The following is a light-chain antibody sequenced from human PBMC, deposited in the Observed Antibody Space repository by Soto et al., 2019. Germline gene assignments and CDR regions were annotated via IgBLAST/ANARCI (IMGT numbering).Light chain of an antibody. V-gene: IGKV1D-16*01. CDR1: QGISTW. J-gene: IGKJ1*01. CDR3: QQYNRYPRT. CDR2: AAS. Sequence: DIQMTQFPSSLSASVGDRVNITCRASQGISTWLAWYQQKPERAPKSLIYAASRLQSGVPPRFSGSGSETDFTLTISSLQPEDFATYYCQQYNRYPRTFSQGTKVEIK.